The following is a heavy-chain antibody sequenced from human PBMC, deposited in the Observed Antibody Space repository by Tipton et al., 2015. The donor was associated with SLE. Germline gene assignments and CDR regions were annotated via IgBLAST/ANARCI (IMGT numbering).Heavy chain of an antibody. CDR3: TMRGYGANEGLDY. J-gene: IGHJ4*02. Sequence: LSCTVSVGSINSYYWTWIRQPPGKGLDWIGYIYYSGSTKYNPSLKSRVTISVDTSKNQFSLKLSSVTAADTAVYYCTMRGYGANEGLDYWGQGTLVTVSS. D-gene: IGHD4-23*01. CDR2: IYYSGST. V-gene: IGHV4-59*01. CDR1: VGSINSYY.